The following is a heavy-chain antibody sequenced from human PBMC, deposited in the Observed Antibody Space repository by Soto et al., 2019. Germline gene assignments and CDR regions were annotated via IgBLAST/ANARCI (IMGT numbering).Heavy chain of an antibody. J-gene: IGHJ6*02. CDR1: GGSFSGYY. CDR3: ARDRIAVAGTRYYYYGMDV. Sequence: QVQLQQWGAGLLKPSETLSLTCAVYGGSFSGYYWSWIRQPPGKGLEWIGEINHSGSTNYNPSLKSGVTISVDTSKNQFSLKLSSVTAADTAVYYCARDRIAVAGTRYYYYGMDVWGQGTTVTVSS. V-gene: IGHV4-34*01. CDR2: INHSGST. D-gene: IGHD6-19*01.